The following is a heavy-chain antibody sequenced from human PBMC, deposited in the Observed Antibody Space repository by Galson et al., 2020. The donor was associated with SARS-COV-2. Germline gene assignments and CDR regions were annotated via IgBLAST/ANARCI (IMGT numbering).Heavy chain of an antibody. CDR1: GFTFRDYA. CDR3: AREGYADTSSHWEQNYNYYGMNV. J-gene: IGHJ6*02. D-gene: IGHD6-19*01. V-gene: IGHV3-49*04. Sequence: GESLKISCSASGFTFRDYAVSWVRQAPGRGLEWIGFIRSEGYGGTTEYGASVRGRFSISRDDSKSSAYLQMSSLKTEDTAVYYCAREGYADTSSHWEQNYNYYGMNVWGQGTTVTVSS. CDR2: IRSEGYGGTT.